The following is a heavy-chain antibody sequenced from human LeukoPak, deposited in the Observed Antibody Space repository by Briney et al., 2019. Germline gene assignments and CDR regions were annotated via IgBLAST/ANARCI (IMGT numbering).Heavy chain of an antibody. CDR3: VRQGPCRGSYYFVC. V-gene: IGHV5-51*01. CDR1: GYTFTSYW. J-gene: IGHJ4*02. D-gene: IGHD1-26*01. CDR2: ISQVNSDT. Sequence: GESLKISCNASGYTFTSYWTGWVRHLPAKGLEWFGIISQVNSDTKYNPSFQSGVTTSADKSISTAYLQWSRMMAPDNAMYYCVRQGPCRGSYYFVCWGEGALV.